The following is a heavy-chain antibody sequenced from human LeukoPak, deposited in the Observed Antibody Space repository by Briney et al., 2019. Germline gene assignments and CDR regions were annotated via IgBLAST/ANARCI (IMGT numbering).Heavy chain of an antibody. CDR2: INPNSGGT. J-gene: IGHJ3*02. CDR3: ARASQLGNYYDSSGYYNDAFDT. V-gene: IGHV1-2*02. D-gene: IGHD3-22*01. CDR1: GYTFTGYY. Sequence: GASVKVSCKASGYTFTGYYMHWVRQAPGQGLEWMGWINPNSGGTNYAQKFQGRVTMTRDTSISTAYMELSRLRSDDTAVYYCARASQLGNYYDSSGYYNDAFDTWGQGTMVTVSS.